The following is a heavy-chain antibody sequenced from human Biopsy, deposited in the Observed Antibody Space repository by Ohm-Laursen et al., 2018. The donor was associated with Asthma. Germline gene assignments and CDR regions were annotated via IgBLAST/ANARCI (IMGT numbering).Heavy chain of an antibody. J-gene: IGHJ4*02. CDR1: GGSINNFY. V-gene: IGHV4-59*01. CDR3: ARGVDRVTGLLDHFDS. CDR2: VYYSGST. D-gene: IGHD2-21*02. Sequence: GTLSLTCTVSGGSINNFYWSWIRQPPGKELESIGHVYYSGSTDYNPSLKSRVTISIDASKNQFSLKLTSVTAADTAVYYCARGVDRVTGLLDHFDSWGQGTLVTVSS.